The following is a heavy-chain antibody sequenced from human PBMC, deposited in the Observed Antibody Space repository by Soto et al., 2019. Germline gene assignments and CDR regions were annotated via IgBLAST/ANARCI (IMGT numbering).Heavy chain of an antibody. Sequence: QVQLVQSGAEVKKPGASVKVSCKASGYTFTSCGITWVRQAPGQGLEWMGWISVYNGNTNYAQNLQGRVTMTTDTSTNTAYMELRSLRSDDTAVYYCARDPQDSGSISGGGDAFDIWGQGTMVTVSS. CDR3: ARDPQDSGSISGGGDAFDI. CDR2: ISVYNGNT. CDR1: GYTFTSCG. V-gene: IGHV1-18*01. J-gene: IGHJ3*02. D-gene: IGHD1-26*01.